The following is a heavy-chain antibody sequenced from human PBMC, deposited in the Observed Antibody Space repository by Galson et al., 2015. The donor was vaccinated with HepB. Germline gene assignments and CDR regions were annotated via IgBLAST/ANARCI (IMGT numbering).Heavy chain of an antibody. CDR1: GFTFSSYA. Sequence: SLRLSCAASGFTFSSYAMSWVRQAPGKGLEWVSAISGSGGSTYYADSVKGRFTISRDNSKNTLYLQMNSLRAEDTAVYYCAKGSSGWFSVFDYWGQGTLVTVSS. D-gene: IGHD6-19*01. V-gene: IGHV3-23*01. CDR2: ISGSGGST. CDR3: AKGSSGWFSVFDY. J-gene: IGHJ4*02.